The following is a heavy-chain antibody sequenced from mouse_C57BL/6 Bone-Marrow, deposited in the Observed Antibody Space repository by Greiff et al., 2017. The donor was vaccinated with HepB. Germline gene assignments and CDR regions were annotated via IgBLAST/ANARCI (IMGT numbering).Heavy chain of an antibody. J-gene: IGHJ1*03. CDR2: FYPGSGSI. Sequence: VQLQQSGAELVKPGASVKLSCKASGYTFTEYTIHWVKQRSGQGLEWIGWFYPGSGSIKYNEKFKDKATLTADKSSSTVYMELSRLTSEDSAVYICARHVSPLYYYGSSYVEWDLEVWGTGTTVTVSS. V-gene: IGHV1-62-2*01. CDR3: ARHVSPLYYYGSSYVEWDLEV. CDR1: GYTFTEYT. D-gene: IGHD1-1*01.